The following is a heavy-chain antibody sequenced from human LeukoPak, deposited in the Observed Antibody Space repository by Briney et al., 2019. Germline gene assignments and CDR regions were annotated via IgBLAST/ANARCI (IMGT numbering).Heavy chain of an antibody. J-gene: IGHJ4*02. CDR1: GFTFSSYA. CDR3: AKDSYYDSSGYPDYYFDY. CDR2: ISGSGGST. Sequence: GGSLRLSCAASGFTFSSYAMSWVRQAPGKGLEWVSAISGSGGSTYYADSVKGRFTISRDNSKNTLYLQMNSLRAEGTAVYYCAKDSYYDSSGYPDYYFDYWGQGTLVTVSS. D-gene: IGHD3-22*01. V-gene: IGHV3-23*01.